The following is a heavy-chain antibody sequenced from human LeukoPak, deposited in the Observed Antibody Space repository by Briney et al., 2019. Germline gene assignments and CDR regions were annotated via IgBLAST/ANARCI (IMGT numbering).Heavy chain of an antibody. Sequence: SETLSLTCTVSGGSISSSSYYWGWIRQPPGKGLEWIGSIYYSGSTYYNPSLKSRVTISVDTSKNQFSLKLSSVTAADTAVYYCARAWRSDAFDIWGQGTMVTVSS. CDR3: ARAWRSDAFDI. D-gene: IGHD3-3*01. CDR2: IYYSGST. V-gene: IGHV4-39*07. J-gene: IGHJ3*02. CDR1: GGSISSSSYY.